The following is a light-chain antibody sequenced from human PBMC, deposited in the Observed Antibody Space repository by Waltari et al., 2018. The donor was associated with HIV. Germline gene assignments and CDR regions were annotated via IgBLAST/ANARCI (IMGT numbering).Light chain of an antibody. CDR1: GSDLGGYDY. CDR3: SSYTGSSTYV. Sequence: QSALTQPASVSGSPGQSITISCTGPGSDLGGYDYVSWYQQHPGKAPKLMIYEVTNRPSGVSNRFSGSKSGNTASLTISGLQAEDEADYYCSSYTGSSTYVFGTGTKVTVL. J-gene: IGLJ1*01. CDR2: EVT. V-gene: IGLV2-14*01.